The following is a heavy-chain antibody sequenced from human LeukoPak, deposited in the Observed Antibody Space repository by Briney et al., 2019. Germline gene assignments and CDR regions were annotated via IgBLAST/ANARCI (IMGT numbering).Heavy chain of an antibody. CDR2: ISYDGSNK. CDR1: GFTFSSYG. CDR3: AKLSRGYSGYGGGDY. V-gene: IGHV3-30*18. J-gene: IGHJ4*02. Sequence: GGSLRLSCAASGFTFSSYGMHWVRQAPGKGLEWVAVISYDGSNKYYADSVKGRFTISSDNSKNTLYLQMNSLRAEDTAVYYCAKLSRGYSGYGGGDYWGQGTLVTVSS. D-gene: IGHD5-12*01.